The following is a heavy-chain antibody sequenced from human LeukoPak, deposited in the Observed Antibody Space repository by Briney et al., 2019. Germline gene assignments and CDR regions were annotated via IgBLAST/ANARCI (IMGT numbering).Heavy chain of an antibody. CDR1: GFTFKSYA. D-gene: IGHD5-12*01. J-gene: IGHJ4*02. CDR2: ILNSSYI. Sequence: GGSLRLSCAASGFTFKSYALGWVRQAPGKGLEWVSSILNSSYIYYADSVKGRFTISRDNTESSLILQMNGLRAEDTGVYYCTRDRGYSGYAHGYWGQGTLVIVSS. V-gene: IGHV3-21*01. CDR3: TRDRGYSGYAHGY.